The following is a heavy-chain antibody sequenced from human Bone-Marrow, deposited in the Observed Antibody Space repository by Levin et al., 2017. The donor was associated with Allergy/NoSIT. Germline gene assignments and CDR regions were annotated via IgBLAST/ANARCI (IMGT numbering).Heavy chain of an antibody. CDR2: MSSAGATI. CDR1: FFPFFSFS. CDR3: ARVLDENTVTSIWFAT. J-gene: IGHJ5*02. D-gene: IGHD3-16*01. Sequence: LPCSASFFPFFSFSLSFLLPFPFQGLEWVAYMSSAGATIHYADSVKGRFTISRDNAKNSLSLRMNSLRVDDAAVYYCARVLDENTVTSIWFATWGQGTPVTVSS. V-gene: IGHV3-11*01.